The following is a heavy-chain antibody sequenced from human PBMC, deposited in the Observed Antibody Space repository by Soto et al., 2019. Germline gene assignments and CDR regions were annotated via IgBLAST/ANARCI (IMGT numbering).Heavy chain of an antibody. CDR2: IYWDDDK. V-gene: IGHV2-5*02. J-gene: IGHJ4*02. Sequence: QITLKESGPTLVKPTQTLTLTCTFSGFSLSTSGVGVGWIRQPPGKALEWLALIYWDDDKRYRPSLKSRLTITKDTSKNQVVLTMTNMDAVDTATYYCAHRRRYYDSSGYYYLDYWGQGTLVTVSS. CDR3: AHRRRYYDSSGYYYLDY. D-gene: IGHD3-22*01. CDR1: GFSLSTSGVG.